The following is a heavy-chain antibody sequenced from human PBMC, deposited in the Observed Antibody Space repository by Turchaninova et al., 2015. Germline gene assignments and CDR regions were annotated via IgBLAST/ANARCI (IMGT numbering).Heavy chain of an antibody. V-gene: IGHV4-4*02. Sequence: QVQLQESGPGLVKPSGTLSLTCAVSGGSISSSNWWSWVRQPPGKGLEWIGDVSHTGDTNYNPSRKSRVTMSVDKSKNQFSLNLGSVTAADTAVYYCTRVATISRGPYYFDYWGQGTLVTVSS. CDR1: GGSISSSNW. J-gene: IGHJ4*02. CDR2: VSHTGDT. D-gene: IGHD5-12*01. CDR3: TRVATISRGPYYFDY.